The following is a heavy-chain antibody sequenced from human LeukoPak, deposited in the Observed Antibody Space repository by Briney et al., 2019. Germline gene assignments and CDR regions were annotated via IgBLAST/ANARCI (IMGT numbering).Heavy chain of an antibody. D-gene: IGHD5-24*01. CDR3: ARLEAVYNWFDP. V-gene: IGHV5-51*01. CDR2: IYPGDSDT. CDR1: GYSFTSYW. Sequence: GESLKIYCKGSGYSFTSYWIGWVRPVPGKGLEWMGIIYPGDSDTRYSPSFQGQVTISADKSISTAYLQWSSLKASDTAMYYCARLEAVYNWFDPWGQGTLVTVSS. J-gene: IGHJ5*02.